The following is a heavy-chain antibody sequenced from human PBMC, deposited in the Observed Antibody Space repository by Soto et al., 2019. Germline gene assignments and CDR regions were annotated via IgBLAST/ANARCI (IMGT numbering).Heavy chain of an antibody. CDR2: IYPGDSDT. V-gene: IGHV5-51*01. D-gene: IGHD4-17*01. J-gene: IGHJ6*02. Sequence: GESLKISCKGSGYSFTSYWIGWVRQMPVKGLEWMGIIYPGDSDTRYSPSFQGQVTISADKSISTAYLQWSSLKASDTAMYYCARLGGDDYYYYYGMNVWGQGTTVTAS. CDR3: ARLGGDDYYYYYGMNV. CDR1: GYSFTSYW.